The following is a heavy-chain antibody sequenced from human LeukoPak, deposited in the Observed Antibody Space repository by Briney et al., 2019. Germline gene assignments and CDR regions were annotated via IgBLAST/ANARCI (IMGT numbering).Heavy chain of an antibody. CDR1: GFTFSSYA. Sequence: GRSLRLSCAASGFTFSSYAMHWVRQAPGKGLEWVAVISYDGSNKYYADSVKGRFTISRDNSKNGLYMQMNSLRAEDTAVYYCGRRFDYWGQGTLVTVSS. V-gene: IGHV3-30-3*01. CDR3: GRRFDY. J-gene: IGHJ4*02. CDR2: ISYDGSNK.